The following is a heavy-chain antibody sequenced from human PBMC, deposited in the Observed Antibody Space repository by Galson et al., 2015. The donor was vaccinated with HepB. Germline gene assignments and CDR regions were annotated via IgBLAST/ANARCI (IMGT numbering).Heavy chain of an antibody. Sequence: SLRLSCAVSGFTFSTYGMNWVRQAPGKGLEWVSLIWYDGSNKYYTDSVKGRFTISRDNSKNTLYLQMNSLRAEDTAVYYCARDYSEWQLVPDAFAIWGQGTLVTVSS. V-gene: IGHV3-33*01. J-gene: IGHJ3*02. CDR2: IWYDGSNK. D-gene: IGHD6-6*01. CDR1: GFTFSTYG. CDR3: ARDYSEWQLVPDAFAI.